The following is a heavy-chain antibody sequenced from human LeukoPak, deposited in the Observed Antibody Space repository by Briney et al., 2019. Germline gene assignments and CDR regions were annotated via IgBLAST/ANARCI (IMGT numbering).Heavy chain of an antibody. J-gene: IGHJ5*02. V-gene: IGHV1-18*01. D-gene: IGHD1-26*01. CDR2: ISTYNGNT. CDR1: GYTFTNYG. Sequence: ASVKVSCKASGYTFTNYGISWVRQAPGQGLEWMGVISTYNGNTNYAQNRQGRVTMTTDTSTTTAYMALRSLRSDDTAVYYCARGGSGTYYPWGQGTLVTVSS. CDR3: ARGGSGTYYP.